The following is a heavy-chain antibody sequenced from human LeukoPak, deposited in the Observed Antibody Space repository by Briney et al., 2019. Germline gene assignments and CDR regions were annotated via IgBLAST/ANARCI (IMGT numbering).Heavy chain of an antibody. J-gene: IGHJ4*02. CDR1: GFTVSSNY. D-gene: IGHD3-16*01. V-gene: IGHV3-53*01. CDR2: IFSASYT. Sequence: GGSLRLSCAASGFTVSSNYMSWVRQAPGKGLEWVSVIFSASYTFYADSVKGRFTISRDTSKNTLYLQTNSLRAEDTAVYYCAKLWENDYGDYLGQGTLVTVSS. CDR3: AKLWENDYGDY.